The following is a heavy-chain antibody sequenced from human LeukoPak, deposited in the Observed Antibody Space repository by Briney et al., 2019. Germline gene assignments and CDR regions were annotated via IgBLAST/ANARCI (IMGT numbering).Heavy chain of an antibody. CDR1: GFTFSSYA. V-gene: IGHV3-23*01. D-gene: IGHD1-14*01. Sequence: PGGSLRLSCAASGFTFSSYALNWVRQAPGKGLEWVSSISGSGGSTYYADSVKGRFTISRDNSKNTLYLQMNSLRAEDTAVYYCANGKGTDDYWGQGTLVTVSS. CDR3: ANGKGTDDY. J-gene: IGHJ4*02. CDR2: ISGSGGST.